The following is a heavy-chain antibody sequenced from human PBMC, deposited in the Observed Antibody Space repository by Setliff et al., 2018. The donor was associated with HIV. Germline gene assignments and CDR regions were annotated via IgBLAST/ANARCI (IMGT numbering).Heavy chain of an antibody. CDR1: GFTFSKAW. D-gene: IGHD4-17*01. CDR2: VKSKDDGGTG. J-gene: IGHJ4*02. Sequence: ESLRLSCTVSGFTFSKAWMSWVRQAPGKGLEWVGRVKSKDDGGTGDYAAPVKGRFIISGHDSENTVYLEMNSLKTEDTAVYYCTSYSDYAQDYFDQWGQGTQVTVSS. V-gene: IGHV3-15*01. CDR3: TSYSDYAQDYFDQ.